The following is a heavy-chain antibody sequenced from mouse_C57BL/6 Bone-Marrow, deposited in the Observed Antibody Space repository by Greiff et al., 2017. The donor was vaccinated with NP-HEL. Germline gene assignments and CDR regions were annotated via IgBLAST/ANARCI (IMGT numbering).Heavy chain of an antibody. CDR3: TTPYYYGHYFDY. CDR2: IDPENGDT. D-gene: IGHD1-1*01. Sequence: VQLKESGAELVRPGASVKLSCTASGFNITDDYMHWVKQRPEQGLEWIGWIDPENGDTEYASKFQGKATITADTSSNTAYLQLSSLTSEDTAVYYCTTPYYYGHYFDYWGQGTTLTVSS. V-gene: IGHV14-4*01. CDR1: GFNITDDY. J-gene: IGHJ2*01.